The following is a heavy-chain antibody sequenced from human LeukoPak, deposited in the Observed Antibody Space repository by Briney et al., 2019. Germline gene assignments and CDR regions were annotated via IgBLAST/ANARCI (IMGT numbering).Heavy chain of an antibody. CDR2: IDWDDDK. D-gene: IGHD5-18*01. J-gene: IGHJ4*02. V-gene: IGHV2-70*11. Sequence: SGPALLKPTQTLTLTCTFSGFSLSTSGMCVSWIRQPPGKALEWLARIDWDDDKYYSTSLKTRLTISKDTSKNQVVLTMTNMDPVDTAAYYCARIREGLWLFDYWGQGTLVTVSS. CDR3: ARIREGLWLFDY. CDR1: GFSLSTSGMC.